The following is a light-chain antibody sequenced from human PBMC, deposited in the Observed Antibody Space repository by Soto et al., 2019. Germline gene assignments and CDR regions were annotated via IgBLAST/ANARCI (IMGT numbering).Light chain of an antibody. CDR2: EVN. CDR3: SSYTGISTVV. Sequence: QSALTQPASVSGSPGQSITISCTGTSSDVGGYNHVSWYQQHPGKAPKLLIYEVNNRPSGVSDRFSGSRSDNTASLTISGLQAEDEADYYCSSYTGISTVVFGGGTKLTVL. V-gene: IGLV2-14*01. J-gene: IGLJ2*01. CDR1: SSDVGGYNH.